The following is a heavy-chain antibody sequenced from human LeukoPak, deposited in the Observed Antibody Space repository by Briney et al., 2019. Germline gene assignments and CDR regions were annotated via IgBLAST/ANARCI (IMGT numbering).Heavy chain of an antibody. CDR3: AKDQSTVTPWYFDY. Sequence: GGSLRLSCAASGFTFSTYGMHWVRQAPGKGLEWVAAIWYDGTNKYYADSVKGRFTISRDNSKNTLYLQMNSLRAEDTAVYYCAKDQSTVTPWYFDYWGQGTLVTVSS. V-gene: IGHV3-33*06. J-gene: IGHJ4*02. D-gene: IGHD4-17*01. CDR1: GFTFSTYG. CDR2: IWYDGTNK.